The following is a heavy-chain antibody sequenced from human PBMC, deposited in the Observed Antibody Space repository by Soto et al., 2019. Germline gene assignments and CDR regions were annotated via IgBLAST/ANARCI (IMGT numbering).Heavy chain of an antibody. CDR3: ARVVSDYINSVDH. J-gene: IGHJ4*02. Sequence: EVQLLESGGGLVQPGGSLRLSCAASGFTVNAYAMTWGRQAPGKCLEWVSAIGGSGGNRYYADSVRGRFTISRDNTKDTVDLQMNSLRVEHTAVYYCARVVSDYINSVDHGGQGTLVTVSS. CDR2: IGGSGGNR. V-gene: IGHV3-23*01. CDR1: GFTVNAYA. D-gene: IGHD4-4*01.